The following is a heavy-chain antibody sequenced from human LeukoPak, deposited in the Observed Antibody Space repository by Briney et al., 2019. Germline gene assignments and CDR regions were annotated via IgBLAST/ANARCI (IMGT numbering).Heavy chain of an antibody. Sequence: PSETLSLTCDVSGASMISHCWSWIRRPPGKGLEWIGYIYSSGSTNCNPSLCSRVTISINTSENQFSLKLSSVTAADTAVYYCAKESRSSSGSWFDPWGRGTLVTVSS. D-gene: IGHD6-6*01. CDR3: AKESRSSSGSWFDP. V-gene: IGHV4-59*11. CDR2: IYSSGST. CDR1: GASMISHC. J-gene: IGHJ5*02.